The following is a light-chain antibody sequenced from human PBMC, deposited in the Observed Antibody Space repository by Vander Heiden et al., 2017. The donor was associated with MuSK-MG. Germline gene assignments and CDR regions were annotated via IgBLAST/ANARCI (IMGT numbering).Light chain of an antibody. J-gene: IGKJ5*01. CDR3: QQDYSSPTT. CDR1: QSVLHSSNNKNY. CDR2: WAS. V-gene: IGKV4-1*01. Sequence: DIVMTQSPDSLAVSLGERATINCKSSQSVLHSSNNKNYLAWHQQKPGQPPKVLISWASTRESAVPDRFSGSGSGTDFTLTISSLQAEDVAVYYCQQDYSSPTTFGPGTLLEIK.